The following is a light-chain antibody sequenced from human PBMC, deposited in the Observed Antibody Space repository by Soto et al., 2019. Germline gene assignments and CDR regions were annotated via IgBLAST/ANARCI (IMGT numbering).Light chain of an antibody. CDR1: HSVTTY. CDR3: QQRSNWPPSIT. CDR2: DAS. Sequence: ELRLTQAPATLFLSRGGSANGKSVDSHSVTTYLAWYQQKPGQAPRLLIYDASDRATGIPARFSGSGSGTDFTLPNSCLEPEDFAVYACQQRSNWPPSITCSQGTRLEIK. V-gene: IGKV3-11*01. J-gene: IGKJ5*01.